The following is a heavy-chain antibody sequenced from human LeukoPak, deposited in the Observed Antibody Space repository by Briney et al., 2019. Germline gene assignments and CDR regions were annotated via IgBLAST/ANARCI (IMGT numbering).Heavy chain of an antibody. J-gene: IGHJ2*01. V-gene: IGHV4-4*07. CDR2: MYTSGTT. Sequence: PSETLSLTCTVSGGSINSFDWSWIRQPARKGLEWIGRMYTSGTTKYNPSLRSRVTMSVDTSKNQLSLKMGSVTAADTAVYYCAKDGGLQQRPRGGDWYFDLWGRGSLVTVSS. CDR3: AKDGGLQQRPRGGDWYFDL. D-gene: IGHD6-25*01. CDR1: GGSINSFD.